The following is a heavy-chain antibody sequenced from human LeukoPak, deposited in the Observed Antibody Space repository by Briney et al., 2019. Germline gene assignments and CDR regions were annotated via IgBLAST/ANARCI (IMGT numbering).Heavy chain of an antibody. V-gene: IGHV4-34*01. CDR2: INHSGST. J-gene: IGHJ5*02. CDR1: GGSFSGYY. Sequence: SETLSLTCAVYGGSFSGYYWSWIRQPPGKGLGWIGEINHSGSTNYNPSLKSRVTISVDTSKNQFSLKLSSVTAADTAVYYCARRRYVVVPVDWFDPWGQGTLVTVSS. D-gene: IGHD2-2*01. CDR3: ARRRYVVVPVDWFDP.